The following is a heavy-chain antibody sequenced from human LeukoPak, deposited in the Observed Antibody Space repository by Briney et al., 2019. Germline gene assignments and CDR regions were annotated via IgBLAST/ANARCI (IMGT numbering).Heavy chain of an antibody. CDR1: GFTFSGSA. V-gene: IGHV3-73*01. J-gene: IGHJ6*03. Sequence: GGSLRLSCAASGFTFSGSAMHWVRQASGKGLEWVGRIRSKANSYATAYAASVKGRFTISRDDSKNTAYLQMNSLKTEDTAVYYCTSRSFQYDFWSELDVWGKGTTVTVSS. CDR3: TSRSFQYDFWSELDV. CDR2: IRSKANSYAT. D-gene: IGHD3-3*01.